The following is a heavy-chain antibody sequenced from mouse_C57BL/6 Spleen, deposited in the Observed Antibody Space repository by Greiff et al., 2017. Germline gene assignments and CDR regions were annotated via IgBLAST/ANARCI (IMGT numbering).Heavy chain of an antibody. CDR3: ARKYYGSSGDY. J-gene: IGHJ2*01. V-gene: IGHV1-69*01. CDR1: GYTFTSYW. CDR2: IDPSDSYT. Sequence: QVQLKQPGAELVMPGASVKLSCKASGYTFTSYWMHWVKQRPGQGLEWIGEIDPSDSYTNYNQKFKGKSTLTVDQSSSTAYMQLSSLTSEDSAVYYCARKYYGSSGDYWGQGPTLTVSS. D-gene: IGHD1-1*01.